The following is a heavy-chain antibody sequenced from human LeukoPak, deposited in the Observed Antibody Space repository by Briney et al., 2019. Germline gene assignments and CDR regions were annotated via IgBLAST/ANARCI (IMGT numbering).Heavy chain of an antibody. CDR1: GFTFSSYS. V-gene: IGHV3-9*01. Sequence: GGSLRLSCAASGFTFSSYSMNWVRQAPGKGLEWVSGISWNSGSIGYADSVKGRFTISRDNAKNSLYLQMNSLRAEDTALYYCAKDLSWLLRGTYYFDYWGQGTLVTVSS. J-gene: IGHJ4*02. CDR3: AKDLSWLLRGTYYFDY. D-gene: IGHD3-22*01. CDR2: ISWNSGSI.